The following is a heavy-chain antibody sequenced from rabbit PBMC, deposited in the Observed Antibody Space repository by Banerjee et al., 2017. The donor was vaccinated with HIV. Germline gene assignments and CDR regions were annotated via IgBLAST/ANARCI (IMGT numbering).Heavy chain of an antibody. CDR1: GLTLSSYY. D-gene: IGHD4-1*01. CDR2: IATGDGST. V-gene: IGHV1S40*01. Sequence: QSLEESGGDLVKPGASLTLTCKASGLTLSSYYMCWVRQAPGKGLEWIGCIATGDGSTYYASWAKGRFTISKTSSTTVTLQMTSLTAADTATYLCARDLAGVIGWNFNLWGPGTLVTVS. CDR3: ARDLAGVIGWNFNL. J-gene: IGHJ4*01.